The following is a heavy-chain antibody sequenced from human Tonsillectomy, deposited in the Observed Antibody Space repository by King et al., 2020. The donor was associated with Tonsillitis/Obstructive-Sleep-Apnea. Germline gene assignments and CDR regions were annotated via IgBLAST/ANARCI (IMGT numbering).Heavy chain of an antibody. J-gene: IGHJ4*02. Sequence: QLVQSGAEVTKPGASVRVSCRTSNYSFTKYGISWVRQAPGQGLEWIGWVNTYNGNTNYPKSLQGRVTITRDTSTRTAYMALRSLRSDDTAVYYCARARDRFCSGDVCYLQHFLDSWGQGTLVTVSS. D-gene: IGHD2-8*02. CDR1: NYSFTKYG. CDR3: ARARDRFCSGDVCYLQHFLDS. CDR2: VNTYNGNT. V-gene: IGHV1-18*01.